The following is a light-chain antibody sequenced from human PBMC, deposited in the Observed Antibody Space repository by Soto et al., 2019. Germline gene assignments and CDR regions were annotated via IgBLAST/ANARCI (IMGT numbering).Light chain of an antibody. V-gene: IGKV3-11*01. J-gene: IGKJ5*01. Sequence: EIVMTQSPATLSVSPGERATLSCRASQSVSSNLAWYQQKPGQAPRLLIYGAFNRATGIPARFSGSGSGTGFTLTISSLEPEDSAVYYCQQRNVWPPVTFGQGTRLEIK. CDR3: QQRNVWPPVT. CDR1: QSVSSN. CDR2: GAF.